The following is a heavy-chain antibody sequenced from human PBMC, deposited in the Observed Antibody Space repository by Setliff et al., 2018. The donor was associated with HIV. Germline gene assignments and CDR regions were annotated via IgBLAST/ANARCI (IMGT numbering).Heavy chain of an antibody. Sequence: PGGSLRLSCAASGLSFSSYWMSWVRQAPGKGLEWVANIKQDGSEKYYVDSVKGRFTISRDNAKNSLYLQMNSLRAEDTAVYYCATDRGTYWGQGTLVTVSS. D-gene: IGHD1-7*01. J-gene: IGHJ4*02. CDR3: ATDRGTY. V-gene: IGHV3-7*03. CDR2: IKQDGSEK. CDR1: GLSFSSYW.